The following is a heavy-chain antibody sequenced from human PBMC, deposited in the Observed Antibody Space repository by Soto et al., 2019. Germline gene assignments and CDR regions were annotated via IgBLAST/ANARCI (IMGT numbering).Heavy chain of an antibody. CDR3: AKDKPGTTSFDY. CDR2: ISDRGDTT. J-gene: IGHJ4*02. Sequence: LRLSCAASGFTISSNAMYWVRQAPGKGLEWVSGISDRGDTTHYADSVKGRFTISRDTSKNTLHLQLNTLRADDTAIYYCAKDKPGTTSFDYWGQGTLVTVSS. V-gene: IGHV3-23*01. D-gene: IGHD1-1*01. CDR1: GFTISSNA.